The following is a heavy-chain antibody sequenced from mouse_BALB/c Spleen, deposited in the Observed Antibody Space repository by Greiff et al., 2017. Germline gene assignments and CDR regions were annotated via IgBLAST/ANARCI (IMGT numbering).Heavy chain of an antibody. Sequence: VQLQQSGPGLVKPSQSLSLTCTVTGYSITSDYAWNWIRQFPGNKLEWMGYISYSGSTSYNPSLKSRISITRDTSKNQFFLQLNSVTTEDTATYYCARNYYGNMDYWGQGTSVTVSS. CDR3: ARNYYGNMDY. CDR1: GYSITSDYA. J-gene: IGHJ4*01. D-gene: IGHD2-1*01. CDR2: ISYSGST. V-gene: IGHV3-2*02.